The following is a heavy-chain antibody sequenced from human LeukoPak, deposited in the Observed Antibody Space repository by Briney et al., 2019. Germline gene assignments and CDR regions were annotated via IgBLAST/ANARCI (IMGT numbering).Heavy chain of an antibody. J-gene: IGHJ4*02. V-gene: IGHV4-39*07. CDR1: GGSISSSSYF. CDR2: IHYSGST. D-gene: IGHD4-23*01. CDR3: ARDGAGGYFDY. Sequence: PSETLSLTCTVSGGSISSSSYFWDWIRQPPGTGLEWIGSIHYSGSTYNNPSLKSRVTISVDTSKNQFSLKLSSVTAADTAVYYCARDGAGGYFDYWGQGTLVTVSS.